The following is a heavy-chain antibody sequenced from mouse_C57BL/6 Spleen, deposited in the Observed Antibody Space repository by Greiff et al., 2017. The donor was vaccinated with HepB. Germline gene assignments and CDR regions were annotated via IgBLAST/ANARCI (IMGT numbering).Heavy chain of an antibody. Sequence: EVQGVESGGGLVKPGGSLKLSCAASGFTFRVDGMHWVRPAPEKGLEWVAYISSGSSTIYYADTVKGRFTISRDNSKNTLFLQMTSLGSEDPAMYYCDPLAFGYWGHGPTLTVSS. D-gene: IGHD4-1*01. CDR3: DPLAFGY. J-gene: IGHJ2*01. CDR2: ISSGSSTI. V-gene: IGHV5-17*01. CDR1: GFTFRVDG.